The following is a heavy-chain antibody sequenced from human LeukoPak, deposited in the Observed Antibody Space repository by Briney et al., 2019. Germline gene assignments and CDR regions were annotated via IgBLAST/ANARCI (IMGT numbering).Heavy chain of an antibody. Sequence: GESLKISCAASGFTFSHYAMHWVHQAPGKVQEWVAIISFDGTNKFYADSVKGRFTISRDNSKNALYLQMNGLRAEDTAVYYCAKGGYYERPWYFDYWAQGTLVTVSS. CDR1: GFTFSHYA. CDR3: AKGGYYERPWYFDY. V-gene: IGHV3-30*18. D-gene: IGHD3-22*01. J-gene: IGHJ4*02. CDR2: ISFDGTNK.